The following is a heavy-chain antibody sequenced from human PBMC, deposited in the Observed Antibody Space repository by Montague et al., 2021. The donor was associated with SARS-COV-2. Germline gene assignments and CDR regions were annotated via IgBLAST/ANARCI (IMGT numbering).Heavy chain of an antibody. J-gene: IGHJ5*02. Sequence: SETLSLTSTVSVGSISNYYWTWIRQPPGQGLEWIGYIYDSGSANYNPSLKSRSTISVDTSNNQFSLRLSSVTAADTAVYYCARAYCGGDCHVGPWGQGILVTVSS. D-gene: IGHD2-21*02. V-gene: IGHV4-59*01. CDR1: VGSISNYY. CDR2: IYDSGSA. CDR3: ARAYCGGDCHVGP.